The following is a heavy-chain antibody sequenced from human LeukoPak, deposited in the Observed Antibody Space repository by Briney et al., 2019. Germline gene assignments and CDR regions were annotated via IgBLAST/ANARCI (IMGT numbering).Heavy chain of an antibody. Sequence: GGSLRLSCAASGFTFSTYWMSWVRQAPWKGLEWVANLKQDGSEKYYVDSVKGRFTISRDNAKNSLYLQMNSLRAEDTAVYYCARDRHDYTHYFDYWGQGTLVTVSS. V-gene: IGHV3-7*01. J-gene: IGHJ4*02. CDR3: ARDRHDYTHYFDY. CDR2: LKQDGSEK. CDR1: GFTFSTYW. D-gene: IGHD4-11*01.